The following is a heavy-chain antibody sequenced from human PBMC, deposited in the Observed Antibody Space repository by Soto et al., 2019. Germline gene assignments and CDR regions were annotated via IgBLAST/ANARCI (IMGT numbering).Heavy chain of an antibody. D-gene: IGHD2-2*02. CDR3: ARARFQVLYGKPYFDS. CDR2: IYHSGNT. J-gene: IGHJ4*02. CDR1: GGSITTGGSY. V-gene: IGHV4-31*03. Sequence: TLSLTCTVSGGSITTGGSYWSWIRQHPGKGLEWIGNIYHSGNTYYNPSLKSRLTISVDTSKNHFSLMVDSVTAADTAVYYCARARFQVLYGKPYFDSWGQGTLVTVSS.